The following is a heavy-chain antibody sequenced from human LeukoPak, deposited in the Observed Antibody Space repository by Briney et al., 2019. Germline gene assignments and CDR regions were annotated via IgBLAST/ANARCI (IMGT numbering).Heavy chain of an antibody. D-gene: IGHD6-19*01. CDR3: ARVLGGSGRSGEWFEL. V-gene: IGHV3-48*03. CDR1: GFTLGSFE. CDR2: ISLRGGTI. J-gene: IGHJ5*02. Sequence: PGGSLRLSCAASGFTLGSFEMNWVRQAPGKGLEWGSFISLRGGTILYADSVQGRFTISRDNAKNSLYLQMNTLTAEDTAIYYCARVLGGSGRSGEWFELWGQGTLVTVSS.